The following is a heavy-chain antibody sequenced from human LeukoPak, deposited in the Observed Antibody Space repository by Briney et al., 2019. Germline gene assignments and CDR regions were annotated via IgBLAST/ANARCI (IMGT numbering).Heavy chain of an antibody. D-gene: IGHD3-22*01. Sequence: ASVKVSCKASGYTFTSYGISWVRQAPGQGLEWMGWISAYNGNTNYAQKLQGRVTMTTDTSTSTAYMELRSLRSDDTAVYYCARVTGAYYVSSGYLDYWGQGTLVTVSS. J-gene: IGHJ4*02. CDR3: ARVTGAYYVSSGYLDY. CDR1: GYTFTSYG. CDR2: ISAYNGNT. V-gene: IGHV1-18*01.